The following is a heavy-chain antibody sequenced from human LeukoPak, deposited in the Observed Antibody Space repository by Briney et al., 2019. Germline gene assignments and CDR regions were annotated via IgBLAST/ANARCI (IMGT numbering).Heavy chain of an antibody. CDR1: GFTFSDYY. J-gene: IGHJ5*02. Sequence: GGSLRLSCAASGFTFSDYYMSWIRQAPGKGLEWVSYISSSGSTIYYADSVKGRFTISRDNAKNSLYLQMNSLRAEDTAVYYCAKRGWDHNGNNWFDPWGQGTLVTVSS. CDR3: AKRGWDHNGNNWFDP. V-gene: IGHV3-11*04. CDR2: ISSSGSTI. D-gene: IGHD1-14*01.